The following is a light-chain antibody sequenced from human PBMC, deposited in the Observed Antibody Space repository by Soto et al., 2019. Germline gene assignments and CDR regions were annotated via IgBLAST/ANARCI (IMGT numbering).Light chain of an antibody. CDR1: QSVSNY. CDR2: DAS. CDR3: QHRSNWPLT. Sequence: EIVLTQSPATLSLSPGERATLSCRAGQSVSNYLAWYQQKPGQAPRLLIYDASNRATGIPARFSGSGSGTDFTLTINSLEPEDFAVYYCQHRSNWPLTFGGGTKVEIK. J-gene: IGKJ4*01. V-gene: IGKV3-11*01.